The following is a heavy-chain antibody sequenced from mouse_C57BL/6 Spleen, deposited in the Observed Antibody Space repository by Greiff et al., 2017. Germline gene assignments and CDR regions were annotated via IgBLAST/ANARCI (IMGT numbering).Heavy chain of an antibody. J-gene: IGHJ4*01. Sequence: EVKLVESGGGLVQPGGSLSLSCAASGFTFTDYYMSWVRQPPGKALEWLGFIRNKANGYTTEYSASVKGRFTISRDNSPSILYLQMNALRAEDSATYYCARSRDYYGSSSLYAMDYWGQGTSVTVSS. CDR3: ARSRDYYGSSSLYAMDY. CDR2: IRNKANGYTT. V-gene: IGHV7-3*01. D-gene: IGHD1-1*01. CDR1: GFTFTDYY.